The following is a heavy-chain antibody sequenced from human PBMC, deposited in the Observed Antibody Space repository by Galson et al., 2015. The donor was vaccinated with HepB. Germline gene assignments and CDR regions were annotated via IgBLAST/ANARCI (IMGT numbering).Heavy chain of an antibody. Sequence: SLRLSCAASGFTFTNYAMTWVRQAPGKGLEWVSAITGSGVSTYYADSVQGRFTISRDNSKRTLYLQMNSLRAEDTAVYYCAKPTYYDSSGYSNWGQGTLVTVSP. J-gene: IGHJ4*02. V-gene: IGHV3-23*01. CDR2: ITGSGVST. CDR1: GFTFTNYA. CDR3: AKPTYYDSSGYSN. D-gene: IGHD3-22*01.